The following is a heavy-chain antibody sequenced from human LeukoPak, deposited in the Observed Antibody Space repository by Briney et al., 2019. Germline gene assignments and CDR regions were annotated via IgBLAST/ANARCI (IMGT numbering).Heavy chain of an antibody. V-gene: IGHV3-53*01. CDR3: ARRSGYDFLAYYYYGMDV. CDR2: IYSGGST. D-gene: IGHD5-12*01. Sequence: AGGSLRLSCAASGFTVSSNYMSWVRQAPGKGLEWASVIYSGGSTYYADSVKGRFTISRDNSKNTLYLQMNSLRAEDTAVYYCARRSGYDFLAYYYYGMDVWGQGTTVTVSS. J-gene: IGHJ6*02. CDR1: GFTVSSNY.